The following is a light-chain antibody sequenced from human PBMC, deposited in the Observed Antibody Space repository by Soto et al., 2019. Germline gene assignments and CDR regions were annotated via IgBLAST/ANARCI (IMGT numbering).Light chain of an antibody. V-gene: IGKV3-11*01. J-gene: IGKJ4*01. CDR1: QSVSSY. CDR2: DAS. CDR3: QQRSNWPLT. Sequence: EIVLTQFPATLSLSPGERATLSCRASQSVSSYLAWYQQKPGQAPRLLIYDASKRATGIPARFSGNGSGTDFTLTISSLEPEDFAVYCCQQRSNWPLTFGGGTKLEIK.